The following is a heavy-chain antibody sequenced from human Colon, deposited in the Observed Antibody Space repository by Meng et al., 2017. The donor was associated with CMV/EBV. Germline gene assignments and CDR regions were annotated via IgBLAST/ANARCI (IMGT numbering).Heavy chain of an antibody. V-gene: IGHV3-21*01. Sequence: GESLKISCEASGFTFSDRSMNWFRQAPGKGLDWVSAFERTTNNTYYADSVKGRFTISRDDSKNTLYLQMTSLRVEDTAVYYCARAGVGYCSSTSCQGVWFDPWGQGTLVTVSS. CDR3: ARAGVGYCSSTSCQGVWFDP. CDR2: FERTTNNT. CDR1: GFTFSDRS. J-gene: IGHJ5*02. D-gene: IGHD2-2*01.